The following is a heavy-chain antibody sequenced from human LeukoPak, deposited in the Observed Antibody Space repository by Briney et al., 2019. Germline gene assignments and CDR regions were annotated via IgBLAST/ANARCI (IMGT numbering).Heavy chain of an antibody. CDR2: LSYDGNNK. CDR1: GFTFSSYG. J-gene: IGHJ2*01. Sequence: GRSLRLSCAASGFTFSSYGMHWVRQAPGKGLEWVSLLSYDGNNKFYADSVKGRFTISRDNSKNTLYLQMNSLRADDTAFYYCAKELTGWYFDLWGRGTLVTVSS. V-gene: IGHV3-30*18. D-gene: IGHD1-14*01. CDR3: AKELTGWYFDL.